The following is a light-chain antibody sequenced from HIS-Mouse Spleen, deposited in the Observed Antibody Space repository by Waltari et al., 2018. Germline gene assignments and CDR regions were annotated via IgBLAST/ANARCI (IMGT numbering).Light chain of an antibody. CDR2: EGS. Sequence: QSALTQPASVSGSPGQSITISCTGTSSDVGCYNLVPWYQQHPGKAPNLMIYEGSKRPSGVSNRFSGSKSGNTATLTITGLQAEDEADYYCCSYAGSSTFEVFGGGTKLTVL. J-gene: IGLJ2*01. V-gene: IGLV2-23*03. CDR1: SSDVGCYNL. CDR3: CSYAGSSTFEV.